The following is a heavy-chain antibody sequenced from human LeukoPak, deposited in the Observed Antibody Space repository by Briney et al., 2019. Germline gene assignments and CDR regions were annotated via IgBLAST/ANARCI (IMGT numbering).Heavy chain of an antibody. D-gene: IGHD6-13*01. CDR3: VRSGTADVEAAFDI. V-gene: IGHV3-7*01. CDR2: INRDGSQK. CDR1: GFSLSAYW. J-gene: IGHJ3*02. Sequence: GGSLRLSCAASGFSLSAYWMTWVRQAPGKGLEWVANINRDGSQKNHVDSVKGRFTISRDNAENSLFLQMNSLTAEDTAVYYCVRSGTADVEAAFDIWGQGTLVSVSS.